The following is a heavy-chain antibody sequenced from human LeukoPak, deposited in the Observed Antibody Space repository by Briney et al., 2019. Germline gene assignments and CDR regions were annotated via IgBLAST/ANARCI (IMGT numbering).Heavy chain of an antibody. V-gene: IGHV4-34*01. CDR3: ARAKRVYYYDSSGHGFGMDV. J-gene: IGHJ6*02. CDR2: INHSGST. Sequence: GSLRLSCAASGFTFSSYAMSWIRQPPGKGLEWIGEINHSGSTNYNPSLKSRVTISVDTSKNQFSLKLSSVTAADTAVYYCARAKRVYYYDSSGHGFGMDVWGQGTTVTVSS. D-gene: IGHD3-22*01. CDR1: GFTFSSYA.